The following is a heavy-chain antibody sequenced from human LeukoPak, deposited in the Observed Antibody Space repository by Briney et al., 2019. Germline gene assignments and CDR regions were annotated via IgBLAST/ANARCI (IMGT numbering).Heavy chain of an antibody. CDR2: ISNDGTYK. V-gene: IGHV3-30*04. CDR3: TRKSGGSQRKMDDWFDP. CDR1: GFTFSSYA. D-gene: IGHD3-10*01. Sequence: GGSLRLSCAASGFTFSSYAMHWVRQAPDKGLEYVAVISNDGTYKYYGASVKGRFTISRDNSKNTLYLQMDSLRSEDTAVYSCTRKSGGSQRKMDDWFDPWGQGTLVIVSP. J-gene: IGHJ5*02.